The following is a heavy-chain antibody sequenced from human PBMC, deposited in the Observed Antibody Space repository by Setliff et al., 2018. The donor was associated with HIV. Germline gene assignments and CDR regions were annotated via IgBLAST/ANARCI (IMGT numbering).Heavy chain of an antibody. CDR3: AREGGQGYSGSGSFYHRNFNL. D-gene: IGHD3-10*01. J-gene: IGHJ2*01. CDR2: INQSGNT. CDR1: GGSLSGYY. V-gene: IGHV4-34*01. Sequence: TLSLTCAVYGGSLSGYYWSWVRQSPGRGLEWIGEINQSGNTNFNPSLKSRLIISVDTSKSQFSLKLTSVTAADTALYYCAREGGQGYSGSGSFYHRNFNLWGRGTLVTVSS.